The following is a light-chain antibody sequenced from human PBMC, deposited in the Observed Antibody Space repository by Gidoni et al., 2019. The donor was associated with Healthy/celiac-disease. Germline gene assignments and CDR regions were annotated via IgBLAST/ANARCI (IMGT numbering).Light chain of an antibody. V-gene: IGKV3-15*01. Sequence: EIVMTQSPATLSVSPGERAALSCRASQSVSSNLAWYQQKPGQAPRLLIYGASTRATGIPARFSGSGSGTEFTITISSLQSEDCAVYYCQQYNNWPSLTFGGGTKVEIK. CDR3: QQYNNWPSLT. J-gene: IGKJ4*01. CDR2: GAS. CDR1: QSVSSN.